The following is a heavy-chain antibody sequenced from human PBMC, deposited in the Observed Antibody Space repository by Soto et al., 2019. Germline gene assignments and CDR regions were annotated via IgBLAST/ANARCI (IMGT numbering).Heavy chain of an antibody. CDR2: ISYYGTNE. V-gene: IGHV3-30*03. D-gene: IGHD3-16*01. CDR1: GFTFSGYG. Sequence: PGGSLRLSCEASGFTFSGYGMHWVRQAPGKGLEWVAVISYYGTNEYYEDSVKGRFTISKDNAKNTVYLQMNGLRTEDTAVYYCGRGSGPRGRPYWGQGITVTVSS. J-gene: IGHJ1*01. CDR3: GRGSGPRGRPY.